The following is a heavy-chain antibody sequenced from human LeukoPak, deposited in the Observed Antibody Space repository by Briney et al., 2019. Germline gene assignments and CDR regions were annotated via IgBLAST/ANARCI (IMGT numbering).Heavy chain of an antibody. CDR1: GGSFSGYY. J-gene: IGHJ4*02. Sequence: DPSETLSLTCAVYGGSFSGYYWSWIRQPPGKGLEWIGEINYSGSTNYNPSLKSRVTISVDTSKNQFSLKLSSVTAADTAVYYCARGGYFDSSGYPNPLDYWGQGTLVTVSS. CDR2: INYSGST. D-gene: IGHD3-22*01. V-gene: IGHV4-34*01. CDR3: ARGGYFDSSGYPNPLDY.